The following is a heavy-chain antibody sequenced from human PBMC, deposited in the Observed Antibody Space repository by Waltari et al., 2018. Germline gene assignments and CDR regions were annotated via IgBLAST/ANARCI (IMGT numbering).Heavy chain of an antibody. CDR3: AKDLDISTTITYYYMDV. CDR1: GYIFSSSA. Sequence: EVQLVESGGALVQPGGSLRLSCVGSGYIFSSSAMSWVRQAPGKGREWVADISSGGYRTHYAASVKGRFTISRDNSKNTLYLQMNMLRTEDTAVYYCAKDLDISTTITYYYMDVWGKGTTVTVSS. V-gene: IGHV3-23*04. D-gene: IGHD5-12*01. CDR2: ISSGGYRT. J-gene: IGHJ6*03.